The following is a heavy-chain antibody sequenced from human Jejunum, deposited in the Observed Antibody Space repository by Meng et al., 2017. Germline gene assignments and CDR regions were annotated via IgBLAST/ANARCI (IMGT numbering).Heavy chain of an antibody. V-gene: IGHV5-51*01. Sequence: GESLKISCKGSGYSFTSYWIAWVRQMPGKGLEWMGIIYPGDSDTRYSPSFQGQVTISADKSISTAYLQWSSLKASDTAMYYCARTSQNYYDSSGSNVPQYFQHWGQGTLVTVSS. CDR1: GYSFTSYW. D-gene: IGHD3-22*01. CDR2: IYPGDSDT. J-gene: IGHJ1*01. CDR3: ARTSQNYYDSSGSNVPQYFQH.